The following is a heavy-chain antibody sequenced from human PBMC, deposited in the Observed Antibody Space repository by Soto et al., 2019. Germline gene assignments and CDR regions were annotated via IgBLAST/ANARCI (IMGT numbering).Heavy chain of an antibody. CDR1: GGTFSSYA. CDR3: ARGDPYCGGDCYSGVLYYFDY. CDR2: IIPIFGTA. Sequence: QVQLVQSGAEVKKPGSSVKVSCKASGGTFSSYAISWVRQAPGQGLEWMGGIIPIFGTANYAQKFQGRVTITADESTSTAYMELSSLRSEDTAVYYCARGDPYCGGDCYSGVLYYFDYWGQGTLVTVSS. D-gene: IGHD2-21*02. V-gene: IGHV1-69*12. J-gene: IGHJ4*02.